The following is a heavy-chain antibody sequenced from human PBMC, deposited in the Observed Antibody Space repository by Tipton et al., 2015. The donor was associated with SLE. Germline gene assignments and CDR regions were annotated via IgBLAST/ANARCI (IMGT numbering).Heavy chain of an antibody. D-gene: IGHD4-23*01. CDR1: GYSISSVYY. Sequence: TLSLTCAVSGYSISSVYYWGWIRQAPGKGLEWIGSIFHSGSTDYNPSLKSRVNISLDTSKNQFSLRLNSVTATDTATYYCARLLRWRKWFDLWGQGTLVTVSS. J-gene: IGHJ5*02. CDR3: ARLLRWRKWFDL. CDR2: IFHSGST. V-gene: IGHV4-38-2*01.